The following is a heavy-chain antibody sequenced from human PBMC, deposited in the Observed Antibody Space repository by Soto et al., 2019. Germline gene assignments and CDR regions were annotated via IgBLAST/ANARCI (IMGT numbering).Heavy chain of an antibody. Sequence: PSETLSLTCTVSGGSISSYYWSWIRQPPGKGLEWIGYIYYSGSTNYNPSLKSRVTISVDTSKNQFSLKLSSVTTADTAVYYCVRVEMVTAHAFYIWGQGTMVTVSS. CDR3: VRVEMVTAHAFYI. CDR2: IYYSGST. D-gene: IGHD2-21*02. V-gene: IGHV4-59*01. CDR1: GGSISSYY. J-gene: IGHJ3*02.